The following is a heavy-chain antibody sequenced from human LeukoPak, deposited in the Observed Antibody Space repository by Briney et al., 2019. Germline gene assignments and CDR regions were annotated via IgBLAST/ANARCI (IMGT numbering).Heavy chain of an antibody. D-gene: IGHD6-19*01. CDR3: ARQTAVGAFDI. Sequence: GGSLRLSCAASGFTFSSYSVNWVRQVPGKGLEWVSFISSSSSYIHYADSVKGRFTISRDNAKNSLYLQMNSLRAEDTAVYYCARQTAVGAFDIWGQGTMVTVSS. CDR2: ISSSSSYI. J-gene: IGHJ3*02. V-gene: IGHV3-21*01. CDR1: GFTFSSYS.